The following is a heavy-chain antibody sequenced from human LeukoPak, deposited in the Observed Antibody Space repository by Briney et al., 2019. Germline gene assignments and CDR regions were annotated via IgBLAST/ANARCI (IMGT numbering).Heavy chain of an antibody. J-gene: IGHJ4*02. Sequence: GGSLRLSCAASGSTVRSNYMTWVRQAPGKGLEWVSVLYGGGSTYYADSVRGRFTISRDNSKNTLYLQMNSLRAEDTAVYYCAGLCGSISCPEVVGHWGQGTLVTVSS. D-gene: IGHD2-2*01. CDR3: AGLCGSISCPEVVGH. CDR2: LYGGGST. CDR1: GSTVRSNY. V-gene: IGHV3-66*02.